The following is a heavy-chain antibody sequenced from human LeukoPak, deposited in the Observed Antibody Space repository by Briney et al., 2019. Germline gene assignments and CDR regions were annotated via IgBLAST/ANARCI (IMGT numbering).Heavy chain of an antibody. D-gene: IGHD1-26*01. J-gene: IGHJ4*02. CDR3: ARQDKLLRYFDY. CDR2: IYYSGST. Sequence: PSETLSLTCTVSGGSISSYYWSWIRQPPGKGLEWIGYIYYSGSTNYNPSLKSRVTISVDTSKNQFSLKLSSVTAADTAVYYCARQDKLLRYFDYWGQGTLVTVSS. V-gene: IGHV4-59*08. CDR1: GGSISSYY.